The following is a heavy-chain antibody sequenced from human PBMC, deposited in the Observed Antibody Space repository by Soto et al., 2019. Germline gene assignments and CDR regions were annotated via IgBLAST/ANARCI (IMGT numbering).Heavy chain of an antibody. CDR1: GGTFSSYA. CDR3: ARSERAQRGYFDY. J-gene: IGHJ4*02. CDR2: IIPIFGTA. D-gene: IGHD6-25*01. Sequence: SVKVSCKASGGTFSSYAISWVRQAPGQGLEWMGGIIPIFGTANYAQKFQGRVTITADDSTSTAYMELSSLRSEDPAVYYCARSERAQRGYFDYWGQGTLVGVSS. V-gene: IGHV1-69*13.